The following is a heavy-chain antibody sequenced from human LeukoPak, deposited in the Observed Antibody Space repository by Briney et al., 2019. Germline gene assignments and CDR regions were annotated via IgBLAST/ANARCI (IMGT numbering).Heavy chain of an antibody. Sequence: SVKVSCKASGGTFSSYAISWVRQAPRQGLEWMGRIIPILGIANYAQKFQGRVTITTDESTSTAYMELSSLRSEDTAVYYCARSPIKGSSARPYPLVDYWGQGTLVTVSS. V-gene: IGHV1-69*04. CDR2: IIPILGIA. J-gene: IGHJ4*02. D-gene: IGHD6-6*01. CDR1: GGTFSSYA. CDR3: ARSPIKGSSARPYPLVDY.